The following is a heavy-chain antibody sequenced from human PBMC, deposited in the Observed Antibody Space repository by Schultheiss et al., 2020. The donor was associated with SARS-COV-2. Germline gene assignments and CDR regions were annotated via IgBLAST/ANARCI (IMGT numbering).Heavy chain of an antibody. CDR3: AREGRYYPAPRRYYYYMDV. Sequence: SQTLSLTCTVSGGSISSYYWSWIRQPPGKGLEWIGYIYYSGSTYYNPSLKSRVTISVDTSKNQFSLKLSSVTAADTAVYYCAREGRYYPAPRRYYYYMDVWGKGTTVTVSS. CDR1: GGSISSYY. D-gene: IGHD1-26*01. V-gene: IGHV4-59*12. CDR2: IYYSGST. J-gene: IGHJ6*03.